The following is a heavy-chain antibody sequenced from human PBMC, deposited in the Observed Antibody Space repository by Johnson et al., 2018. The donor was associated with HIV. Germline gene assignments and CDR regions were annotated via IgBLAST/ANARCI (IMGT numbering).Heavy chain of an antibody. D-gene: IGHD1-26*01. V-gene: IGHV3-73*02. Sequence: QLVESGGGLVQPGGSLKLSCAASGFTFSGSAMHWVRQASGKGLEWVGRIRSKANSYATASAASVKGRFTISRDASKNTAYLQMNSLKTEDTAVYYCTVHSGERTDHDAFDIWGQGTMVTVSS. CDR1: GFTFSGSA. CDR3: TVHSGERTDHDAFDI. CDR2: IRSKANSYAT. J-gene: IGHJ3*02.